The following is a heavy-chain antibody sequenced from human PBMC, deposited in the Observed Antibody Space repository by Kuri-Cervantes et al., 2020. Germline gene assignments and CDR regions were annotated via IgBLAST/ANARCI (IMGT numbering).Heavy chain of an antibody. CDR3: ARGYYYDSSGYSSYYYYGMDV. D-gene: IGHD3-22*01. J-gene: IGHJ6*02. Sequence: GESLKISCAASGFTFSSYWMHWVRQAPGKGLVWVSRINSDGSSTSYADSVKGRFTISRDNAKNTLYLQMNSLRAEDTAVYYCARGYYYDSSGYSSYYYYGMDVWGQGTTVTVSS. CDR1: GFTFSSYW. CDR2: INSDGSST. V-gene: IGHV3-74*01.